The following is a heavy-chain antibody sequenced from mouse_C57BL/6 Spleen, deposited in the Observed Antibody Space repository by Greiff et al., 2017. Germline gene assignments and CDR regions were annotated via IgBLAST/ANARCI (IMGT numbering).Heavy chain of an antibody. CDR3: AADLRRYAMDY. D-gene: IGHD1-1*01. CDR2: IWRGGST. V-gene: IGHV2-2*01. CDR1: GFSFTSYG. Sequence: QVQLQQSGPGLVQPSPSLSITCTVSGFSFTSYGVHWVRQSPGKGLEWLGVIWRGGSTDYNAAFISRLSISKDNSKSQVFFKMNSLQAYDTAKYYCAADLRRYAMDYGGQGTSVTVSS. J-gene: IGHJ4*01.